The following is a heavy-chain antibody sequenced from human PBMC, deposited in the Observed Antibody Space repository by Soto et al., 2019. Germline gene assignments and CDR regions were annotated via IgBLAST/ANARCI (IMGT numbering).Heavy chain of an antibody. CDR2: IYYSGST. V-gene: IGHV4-39*07. D-gene: IGHD3-22*01. J-gene: IGHJ4*02. CDR1: GGSISSSYY. Sequence: PSETLSLTCTVSGGSISSSYYWGWIRQPPGKGLEWIGSIYYSGSTYYNPSLKSRVTISVDTSKNQFSLKLSSVTAADTAVYYCARGNYYDSSGYYDYWGQGTLVTVSS. CDR3: ARGNYYDSSGYYDY.